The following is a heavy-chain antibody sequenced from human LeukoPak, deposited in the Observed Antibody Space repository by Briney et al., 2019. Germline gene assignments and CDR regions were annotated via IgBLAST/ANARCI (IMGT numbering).Heavy chain of an antibody. V-gene: IGHV3-23*01. CDR1: GFTFSSYA. Sequence: GGPLRLSCAASGFTFSSYAMSWVRQAPGKGLEWVSAISGSGGSTYYADSVKGRFTISRDNSKNTLYLQMNSLRAEDTAVYYCAKDLRYSSGWYVDYWGQGTLVTVSS. CDR2: ISGSGGST. J-gene: IGHJ4*02. CDR3: AKDLRYSSGWYVDY. D-gene: IGHD6-19*01.